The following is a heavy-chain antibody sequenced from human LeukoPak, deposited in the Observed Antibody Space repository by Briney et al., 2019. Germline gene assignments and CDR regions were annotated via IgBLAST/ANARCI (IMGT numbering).Heavy chain of an antibody. J-gene: IGHJ3*02. Sequence: GGSLRLSCAASGFTFSSYRMNWFRQAPGKGLEWVSSIGSRSAYTYYADSVKGRFTISRDNTKNSLYLQMNSLRAGDTAVYYCARGGLNFDAFDIWGQGTMVTVSS. CDR2: IGSRSAYT. CDR3: ARGGLNFDAFDI. CDR1: GFTFSSYR. V-gene: IGHV3-21*01. D-gene: IGHD1-7*01.